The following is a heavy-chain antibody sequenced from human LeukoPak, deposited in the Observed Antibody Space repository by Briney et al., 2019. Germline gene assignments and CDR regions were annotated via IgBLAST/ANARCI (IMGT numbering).Heavy chain of an antibody. J-gene: IGHJ3*02. CDR1: GGTFSSYA. V-gene: IGHV1-69*04. Sequence: SVKVSCKASGGTFSSYAISWVRQAPGQGLEWMGRIIPILGIANYAQKFQGRVTITADKSTSTAYMELSSLRSEDTAVYYCARETGTTPDAFDIWGQGTMVTVSS. D-gene: IGHD1-7*01. CDR2: IIPILGIA. CDR3: ARETGTTPDAFDI.